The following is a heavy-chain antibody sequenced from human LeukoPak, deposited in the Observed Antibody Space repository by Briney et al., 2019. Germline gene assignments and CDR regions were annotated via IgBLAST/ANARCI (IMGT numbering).Heavy chain of an antibody. CDR3: ARAPDYGDYVRWFDP. Sequence: PGRTLRLSCAVSGVTFSSYAMHWVRQAPGKGLELVGVISYDGSNKYYADSVKCRFTISRDNSTNTLYLQMNSLRAEDTAVYYCARAPDYGDYVRWFDPWGQGTLVTVSS. V-gene: IGHV3-30-3*01. J-gene: IGHJ5*02. CDR1: GVTFSSYA. D-gene: IGHD4-17*01. CDR2: ISYDGSNK.